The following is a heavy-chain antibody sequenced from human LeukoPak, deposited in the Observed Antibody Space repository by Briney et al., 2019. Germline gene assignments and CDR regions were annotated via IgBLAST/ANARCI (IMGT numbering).Heavy chain of an antibody. D-gene: IGHD3-16*02. J-gene: IGHJ4*02. CDR1: GYSFTSYW. CDR2: IYPGDSDT. CDR3: ARLVTVGLAYFDY. Sequence: GESLMISCKGSGYSFTSYWIGWVRQMPGEGLEWMGIIYPGDSDTRYSPSFQGQVTISADKSISTAYLQWSSPKASDTAMYYCARLVTVGLAYFDYWGQGTLVTVSS. V-gene: IGHV5-51*01.